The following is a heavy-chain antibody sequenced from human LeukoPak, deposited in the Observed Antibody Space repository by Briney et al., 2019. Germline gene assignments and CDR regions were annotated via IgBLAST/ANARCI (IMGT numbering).Heavy chain of an antibody. V-gene: IGHV1-46*01. CDR1: GYTFTSYY. CDR3: AREPYDFWSGYEVAFDY. Sequence: ASVKVSCKASGYTFTSYYMHWVRQAPGQGLEWMGIINPSGGSTSYAQKFQGRVTMTRDTSTSTVYMELSSLRSEDTAVYYCAREPYDFWSGYEVAFDYWGQGTLVTVSS. D-gene: IGHD3-3*01. CDR2: INPSGGST. J-gene: IGHJ4*02.